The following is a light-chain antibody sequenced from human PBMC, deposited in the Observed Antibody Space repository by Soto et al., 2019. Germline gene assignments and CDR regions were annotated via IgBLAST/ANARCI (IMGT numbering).Light chain of an antibody. Sequence: DIPMTQSPSSLSASVGDRVTITCRASQGISNYLAWYQQKPGKVPKLLIYAASILQSGVPSRFSGSGSGTDFTLTISSLQPEDVATYYGQKYNSAPFTVGPGTKVDIK. J-gene: IGKJ3*01. CDR1: QGISNY. CDR2: AAS. V-gene: IGKV1-27*01. CDR3: QKYNSAPFT.